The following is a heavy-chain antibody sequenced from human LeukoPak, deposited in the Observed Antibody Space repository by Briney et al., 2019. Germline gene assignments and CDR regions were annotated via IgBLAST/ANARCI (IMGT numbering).Heavy chain of an antibody. CDR3: AKNWSDGWTYFDF. V-gene: IGHV3-30-3*02. CDR1: GFTFSNYA. D-gene: IGHD1-1*01. Sequence: GGSLRLSCAASGFTFSNYAMHWVRQAPGKGLEWVAIISYDESNKYYADSVKGRFTISRDNSKNMLYLQMNSLRADDTAVYYCAKNWSDGWTYFDFWGQGTLVTASS. CDR2: ISYDESNK. J-gene: IGHJ4*02.